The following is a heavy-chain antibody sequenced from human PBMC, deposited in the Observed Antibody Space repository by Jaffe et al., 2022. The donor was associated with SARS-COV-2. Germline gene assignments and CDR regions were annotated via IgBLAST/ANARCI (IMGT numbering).Heavy chain of an antibody. CDR1: GGSISSSSYY. CDR3: ARQGTTVGGGRSDP. V-gene: IGHV4-39*01. J-gene: IGHJ5*02. D-gene: IGHD4-17*01. Sequence: QLQLQESGPGLVKPSETLSLTCTVSGGSISSSSYYWGWIRQPPGKGLEWIGSIYYSGSTYYNPSLKSRVTISVDTSKNQFSLKLSSVTAADTAVYYCARQGTTVGGGRSDPWGQGTLVTVSS. CDR2: IYYSGST.